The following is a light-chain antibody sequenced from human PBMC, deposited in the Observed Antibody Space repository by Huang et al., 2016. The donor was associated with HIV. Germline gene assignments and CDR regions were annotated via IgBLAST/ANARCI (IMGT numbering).Light chain of an antibody. V-gene: IGKV3-20*01. CDR2: GAH. CDR1: QMVSSNY. Sequence: ENVLTQSPGTLSLSPGERATLSCRASQMVSSNYLAWYQQKRGQATRLLIYGAHNRATGIPDRFNGSGSGTDFSLTIDRLQPEDCAVYYCQQYGGSPPFTFGPGIKVDIK. CDR3: QQYGGSPPFT. J-gene: IGKJ3*01.